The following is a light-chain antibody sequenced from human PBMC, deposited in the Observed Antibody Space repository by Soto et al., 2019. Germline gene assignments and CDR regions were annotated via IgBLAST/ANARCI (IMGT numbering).Light chain of an antibody. J-gene: IGKJ2*01. CDR1: ESISTW. Sequence: DIQMTQSPSTLSASVGDRVTITCRASESISTWLAWFQQKPGEAPKLLIYKASSLESEVPSRFTGSGSGTEFTLTISSLQPDDLATYYCQQYNSYSYTFGQGTKLEIK. V-gene: IGKV1-5*03. CDR3: QQYNSYSYT. CDR2: KAS.